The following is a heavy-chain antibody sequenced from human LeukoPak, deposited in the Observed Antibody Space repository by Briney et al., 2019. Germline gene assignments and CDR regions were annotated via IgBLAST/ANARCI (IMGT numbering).Heavy chain of an antibody. J-gene: IGHJ5*02. D-gene: IGHD7-27*01. CDR2: IFYSGST. Sequence: SETLSLTCTVSGGSISSSIYYWGWIRQPPGKGLEWIGSIFYSGSTYYNPSLRSRVTISVDTSKNQFSLNLRSVTAADTAVYYCAREVLGPWGQGTLVTVSS. CDR3: AREVLGP. CDR1: GGSISSSIYY. V-gene: IGHV4-39*07.